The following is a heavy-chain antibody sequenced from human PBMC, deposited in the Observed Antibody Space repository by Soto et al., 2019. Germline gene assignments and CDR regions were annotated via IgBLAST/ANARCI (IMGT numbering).Heavy chain of an antibody. V-gene: IGHV1-46*03. CDR1: GYTFTSYY. D-gene: IGHD1-1*01. CDR2: INPSGGST. J-gene: IGHJ3*02. CDR3: GRVFAGNWNDDPSGGAFDI. Sequence: QVQLVQSGAEVKKPGASVKVSCKACGYTFTSYYMHWVRQAPGQGLEWMGRINPSGGSTNYAQKFQGRVTMTRDTSTSTAYMELSSLSSEDTALYYCGRVFAGNWNDDPSGGAFDIWGQGTKVTVSS.